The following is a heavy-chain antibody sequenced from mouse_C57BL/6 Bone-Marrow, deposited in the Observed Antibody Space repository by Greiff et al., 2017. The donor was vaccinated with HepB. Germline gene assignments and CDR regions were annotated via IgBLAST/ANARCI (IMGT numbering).Heavy chain of an antibody. CDR2: ILPSIGRT. CDR1: DSEVFPIAY. J-gene: IGHJ2*01. V-gene: IGHV15-2*01. D-gene: IGHD1-1*01. Sequence: VQLQESGSELRSPGSSVKLSCKDFDSEVFPIAYMSWVRQKPGHGFEWIGGILPSIGRTIYGEKFEDKATLDADTLSNTAYLELNSLTSEDSAIYYCARTGTVAGKNYFDYWGQGTTLTVSS. CDR3: ARTGTVAGKNYFDY.